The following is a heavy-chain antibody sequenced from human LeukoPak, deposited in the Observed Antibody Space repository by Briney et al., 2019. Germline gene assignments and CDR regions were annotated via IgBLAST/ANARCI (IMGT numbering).Heavy chain of an antibody. CDR3: ARDRQSSGYRYYYYYYYMDV. CDR1: GGSISSYY. D-gene: IGHD3-22*01. J-gene: IGHJ6*03. V-gene: IGHV4-4*07. Sequence: SETLSFTCTVSGGSISSYYWSWIRQPAGKGLEWIGRIYTSGSTNYNPSLKSRVTMSVDTSKNQFSLKLSSVTAADTAVYYCARDRQSSGYRYYYYYYYMDVWGKGTTVTVSS. CDR2: IYTSGST.